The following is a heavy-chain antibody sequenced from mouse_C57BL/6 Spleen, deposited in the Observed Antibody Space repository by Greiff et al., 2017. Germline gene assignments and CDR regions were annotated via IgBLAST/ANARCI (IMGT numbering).Heavy chain of an antibody. V-gene: IGHV1-15*01. CDR2: IDPETGGT. D-gene: IGHD2-4*01. CDR3: TRDYDYDVAWFAY. J-gene: IGHJ3*01. Sequence: VKLQESGAELVRPGASVTLSCKASGYTFTDYEMHWVKQTPVHGLEWIGAIDPETGGTAYNQKFKGKAILTADKSSSTAYMELRSLTSEDSAVYYCTRDYDYDVAWFAYWGQGTLVTVSA. CDR1: GYTFTDYE.